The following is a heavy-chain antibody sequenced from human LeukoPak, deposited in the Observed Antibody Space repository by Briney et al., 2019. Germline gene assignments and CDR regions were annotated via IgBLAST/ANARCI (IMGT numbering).Heavy chain of an antibody. CDR2: ISGSSSYI. V-gene: IGHV3-21*01. J-gene: IGHJ5*02. Sequence: PGGPLRLSCAASGLPFSKYYMNCVRQAPGKGLECVSSISGSSSYIYYADSVKGRFTISRDNAKNSLYLQMNSLRAEDTAVYYCARDVYYYDSSGFDPWGQGTLVTVSS. CDR3: ARDVYYYDSSGFDP. CDR1: GLPFSKYY. D-gene: IGHD3-22*01.